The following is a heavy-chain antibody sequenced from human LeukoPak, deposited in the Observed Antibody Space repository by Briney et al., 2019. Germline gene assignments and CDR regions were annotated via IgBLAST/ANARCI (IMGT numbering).Heavy chain of an antibody. CDR2: ISAYNGNT. D-gene: IGHD2-15*01. J-gene: IGHJ4*02. CDR3: ARDHSRRVVVAATPDY. CDR1: GYTFTSYG. V-gene: IGHV1-18*01. Sequence: GASVKVSCKASGYTFTSYGISWVRQAPGQGLEWMGWISAYNGNTNYAQKLQGRVTMTTDTSTSTAYMELRSLRSDDTAVYYCARDHSRRVVVAATPDYWGQGTLVTVSS.